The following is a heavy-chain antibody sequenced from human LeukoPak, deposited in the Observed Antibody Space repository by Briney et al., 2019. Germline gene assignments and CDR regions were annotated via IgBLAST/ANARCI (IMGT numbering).Heavy chain of an antibody. V-gene: IGHV4-59*05. CDR2: IYYSGST. D-gene: IGHD3-9*01. CDR3: ARKHYDILTGYYNFGWFDP. J-gene: IGHJ5*02. CDR1: GGSISSYY. Sequence: SETLSLTCTVSGGSISSYYWNWIRQPPGKGLEWIGSIYYSGSTYYNPSLKSRVTISVDTSKNQFSLKLSSVTAADTAVYYCARKHYDILTGYYNFGWFDPWGQGTLVTVSS.